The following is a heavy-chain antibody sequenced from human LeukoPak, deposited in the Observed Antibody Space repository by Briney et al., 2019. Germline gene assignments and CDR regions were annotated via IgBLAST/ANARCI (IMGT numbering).Heavy chain of an antibody. D-gene: IGHD3-10*01. CDR2: IYPGDSDT. CDR3: ARQQGASMVRGVISPFDY. Sequence: GESLKISCKGSGYSFTSYWIGWVRQMPGKGLEWMGIIYPGDSDTRYSPSFQGQVTISADKSISTAYLQWSSLKASDTAMYYCARQQGASMVRGVISPFDYWGQGTLVTVSS. J-gene: IGHJ4*02. V-gene: IGHV5-51*01. CDR1: GYSFTSYW.